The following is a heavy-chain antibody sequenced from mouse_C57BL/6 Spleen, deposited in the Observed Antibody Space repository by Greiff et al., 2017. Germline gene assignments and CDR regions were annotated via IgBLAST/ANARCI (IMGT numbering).Heavy chain of an antibody. CDR2: INPGSGGT. CDR3: ARRDHYFDY. Sequence: VKLQQSGAELVRPGTSVKVSCKASGYAFTNYLIEWVKQRPGQGLEWIGVINPGSGGTNYNEKFKGKATLTADKSSSTADMQLSSLTSEDSAVYFCARRDHYFDYWGQGTTLTVSS. CDR1: GYAFTNYL. J-gene: IGHJ2*01. D-gene: IGHD3-3*01. V-gene: IGHV1-54*01.